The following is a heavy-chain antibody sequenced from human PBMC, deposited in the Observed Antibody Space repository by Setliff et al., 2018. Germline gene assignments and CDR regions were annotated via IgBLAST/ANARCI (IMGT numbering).Heavy chain of an antibody. J-gene: IGHJ6*02. CDR2: IYYSGST. CDR3: ARDEGSSYFYGMDV. Sequence: PSETLSLTCTVSGGSISSYYWSWIRQPPGKGLEWIGYIYYSGSTNYNPSLKSRVTISVDTSKNQFSLELSSVTAADTAVYYCARDEGSSYFYGMDVWGQGTTVTVSS. CDR1: GGSISSYY. D-gene: IGHD6-13*01. V-gene: IGHV4-59*01.